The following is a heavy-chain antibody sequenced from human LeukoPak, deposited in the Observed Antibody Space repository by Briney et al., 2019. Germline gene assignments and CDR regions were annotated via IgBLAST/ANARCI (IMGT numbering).Heavy chain of an antibody. CDR1: GGSISSYY. J-gene: IGHJ4*02. CDR3: ARGRRYSYAYEDY. Sequence: SETLSLTCTVSGGSISSYYRSWIRQPPGKGLEWIGYIYYSGSTNYNPSLKSRVTISVDTSKNQFSLKLSSVTAADTAVYYCARGRRYSYAYEDYWGQGTLVTVSS. V-gene: IGHV4-59*01. CDR2: IYYSGST. D-gene: IGHD5-18*01.